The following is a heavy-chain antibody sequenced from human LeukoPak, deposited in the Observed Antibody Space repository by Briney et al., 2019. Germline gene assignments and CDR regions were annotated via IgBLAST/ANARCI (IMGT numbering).Heavy chain of an antibody. CDR1: GFSFRDYW. Sequence: GGSLRLSCAASGFSFRDYWMSWVRQAPGKGLEWVADITPDGSGKTYVDSVKGRFTISRDNAKQSLYVQMDTLTAEDTAVYYCAKGKRLRLGELSVAYFDYWGQGTLVTVSS. V-gene: IGHV3-7*01. CDR2: ITPDGSGK. J-gene: IGHJ4*02. CDR3: AKGKRLRLGELSVAYFDY. D-gene: IGHD3-16*02.